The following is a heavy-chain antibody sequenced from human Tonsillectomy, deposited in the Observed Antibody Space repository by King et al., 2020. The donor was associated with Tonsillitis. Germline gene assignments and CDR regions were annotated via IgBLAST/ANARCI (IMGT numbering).Heavy chain of an antibody. CDR2: IIPILGIA. J-gene: IGHJ6*02. CDR3: ASPTPVTTNYYGMDV. D-gene: IGHD4-17*01. Sequence: GQLVQSGAEVKKPGSSVKVSCKASGGTFSSYAISWVRQAPGQGLEWMGRIIPILGIANYAQKFQGRVTITADKSTSTAYMELSSLRSEDTAVYYCASPTPVTTNYYGMDVWGQGTTVTVSS. V-gene: IGHV1-69*04. CDR1: GGTFSSYA.